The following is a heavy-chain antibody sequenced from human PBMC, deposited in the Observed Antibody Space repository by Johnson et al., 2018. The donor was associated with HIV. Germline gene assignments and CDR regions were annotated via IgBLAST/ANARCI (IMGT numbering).Heavy chain of an antibody. Sequence: VQLVESGGGVVQPVRSLRLSCAASGFTFGFYAMHWVRQAPGKGLEWVAVIYSGGNTYYADSVKGRFIISRDNTKNSLYLQMNSLRAEDTAVYYCARHHPASDAFDIWGQGTMVSVSS. CDR3: ARHHPASDAFDI. V-gene: IGHV3-30*04. D-gene: IGHD2-2*01. CDR1: GFTFGFYA. CDR2: IYSGGNT. J-gene: IGHJ3*02.